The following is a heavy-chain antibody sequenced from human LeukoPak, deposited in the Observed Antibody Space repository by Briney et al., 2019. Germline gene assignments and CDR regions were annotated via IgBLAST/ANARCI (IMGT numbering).Heavy chain of an antibody. J-gene: IGHJ4*02. Sequence: GASVKVSCKASGGTFSSYAISWVRQAPGQGLEWMGGIIPIFGTANYAQKFQGRVTITADESTSTAYMELSSLRSEDTAVYYCARDVTTVPNPTVVDYWGQGTLVTVSS. CDR2: IIPIFGTA. V-gene: IGHV1-69*13. CDR1: GGTFSSYA. D-gene: IGHD4-11*01. CDR3: ARDVTTVPNPTVVDY.